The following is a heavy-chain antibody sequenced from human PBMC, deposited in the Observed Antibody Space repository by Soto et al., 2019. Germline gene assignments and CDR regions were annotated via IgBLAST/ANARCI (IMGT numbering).Heavy chain of an antibody. J-gene: IGHJ4*02. V-gene: IGHV4-34*01. CDR3: ARYEVADYYFDY. CDR2: INHSGST. Sequence: QVQLQQWGAGLLKPSETLSLTCAVYGGSFSGYYWSWIRQPPGKGLEWIGEINHSGSTNYNPSLKSRVTISVDTSQNQFSLKLSSVTAADTAVYYCARYEVADYYFDYWGQGTLVTVSS. CDR1: GGSFSGYY. D-gene: IGHD6-13*01.